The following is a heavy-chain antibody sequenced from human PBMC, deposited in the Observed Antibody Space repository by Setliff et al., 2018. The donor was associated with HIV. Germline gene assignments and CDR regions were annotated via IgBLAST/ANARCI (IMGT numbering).Heavy chain of an antibody. Sequence: SETLSLTCNVSGGSIRSSSYYWGWIRQPPGKGLEWIGSIYYRGNTYYNPSLKSRVTISVDTSKNQFSLKLTSVAAADTAVYYCARHYGAVKSVVTVVAKYFPHWGQGTLVTVSS. CDR2: IYYRGNT. J-gene: IGHJ1*01. CDR1: GGSIRSSSYY. CDR3: ARHYGAVKSVVTVVAKYFPH. D-gene: IGHD2-21*02. V-gene: IGHV4-39*01.